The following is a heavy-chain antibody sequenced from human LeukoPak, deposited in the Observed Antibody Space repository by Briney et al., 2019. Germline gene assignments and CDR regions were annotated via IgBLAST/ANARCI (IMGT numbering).Heavy chain of an antibody. Sequence: ASVKVSCKAPGYTFTNYYLHWVRQAPGQGLEWMGILNPGGGSRNYAQKFQGRVTKTRDTSTSTVYMELSSLRSEDTAVYFCARQRTLRGLDNWGQGTLVTVSS. CDR1: GYTFTNYY. CDR2: LNPGGGSR. J-gene: IGHJ4*02. V-gene: IGHV1-46*01. CDR3: ARQRTLRGLDN. D-gene: IGHD3-10*01.